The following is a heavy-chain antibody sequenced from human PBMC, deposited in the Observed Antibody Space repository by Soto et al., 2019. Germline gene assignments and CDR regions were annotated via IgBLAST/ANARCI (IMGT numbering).Heavy chain of an antibody. CDR2: FDPEDGET. Sequence: ASVKVSCKVSRYTLTELSMHWVRQAPGKGQEWMGGFDPEDGETIYAQKFQGRVTMTEDTSTDTAYMELSSLRSEDTAVYYCATVDSSGWYKSAFDIWGQGTMVTVSS. V-gene: IGHV1-24*01. CDR1: RYTLTELS. CDR3: ATVDSSGWYKSAFDI. J-gene: IGHJ3*02. D-gene: IGHD6-19*01.